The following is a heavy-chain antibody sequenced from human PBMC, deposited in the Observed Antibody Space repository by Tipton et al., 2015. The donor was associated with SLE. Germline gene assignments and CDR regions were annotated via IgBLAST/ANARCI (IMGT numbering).Heavy chain of an antibody. CDR2: ISSSSSYI. J-gene: IGHJ3*02. D-gene: IGHD6-19*01. CDR3: ARVLQQWPTGAFDI. Sequence: GSLRLSCAASGFTFSSYSMNWVRQAPGKGLEWVSSISSSSSYIYYADSVKGRFTISRDNAKNSLYLQMNSLRAEDTAVYYCARVLQQWPTGAFDIWGQGTMVTVSS. CDR1: GFTFSSYS. V-gene: IGHV3-21*01.